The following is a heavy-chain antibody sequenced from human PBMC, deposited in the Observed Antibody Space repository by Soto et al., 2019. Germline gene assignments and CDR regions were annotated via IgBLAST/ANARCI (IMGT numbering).Heavy chain of an antibody. CDR1: GYSFTSYW. D-gene: IGHD5-12*01. CDR3: ARLFREMATITHYYYYYGMDV. V-gene: IGHV5-51*01. CDR2: IYPGDSDT. J-gene: IGHJ6*02. Sequence: PGESLKISCKGSGYSFTSYWIGWVRQMPGKGLEWMGIIYPGDSDTRYSPSFQGQVTISADKSISTAYLQWSSLKASDTAMYYCARLFREMATITHYYYYYGMDVWGQGTTVTVSS.